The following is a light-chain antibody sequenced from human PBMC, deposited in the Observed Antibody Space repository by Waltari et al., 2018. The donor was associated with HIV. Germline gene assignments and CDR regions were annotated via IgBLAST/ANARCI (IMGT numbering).Light chain of an antibody. Sequence: ASVSGSPGQSITISCTGTSSDVGSYNLVSWYQQHPGKAPKLMIYEVTKRPSGVSNRFSGSKSGNTASLTISGLQAEDEADYYCNSYATGSAWVFGGGTKLTVL. V-gene: IGLV2-23*02. CDR3: NSYATGSAWV. CDR1: SSDVGSYNL. J-gene: IGLJ3*02. CDR2: EVT.